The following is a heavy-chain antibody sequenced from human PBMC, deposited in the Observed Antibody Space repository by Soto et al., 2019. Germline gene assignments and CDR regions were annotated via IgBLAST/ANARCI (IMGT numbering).Heavy chain of an antibody. CDR1: GYTFTSYA. V-gene: IGHV1-3*01. CDR2: VNGGNGNT. D-gene: IGHD6-19*01. CDR3: ARGIAVAGNY. J-gene: IGHJ4*02. Sequence: QVQLVQSGAEVKKPGASVKVSCKASGYTFTSYAMHWVRQAPGQSLEWMGWVNGGNGNTKYSQKFQDRVTMTRDTSASTAYMELSSLRSEDTAVDYCARGIAVAGNYWGQGTLVTVSS.